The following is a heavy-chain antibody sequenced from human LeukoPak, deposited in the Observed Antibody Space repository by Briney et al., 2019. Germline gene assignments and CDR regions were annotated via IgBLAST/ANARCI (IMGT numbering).Heavy chain of an antibody. CDR1: EFTFSGYW. CDR3: ARAQWRRPDY. V-gene: IGHV3-7*02. CDR2: IKQDGSET. D-gene: IGHD5-12*01. J-gene: IGHJ4*02. Sequence: GGALRLSCAASEFTFSGYWMSWFRQAPGKGLEWVATIKQDGSETDYVDSVKGRFTISRDNAKNSLYLQMNSLRIEDTAVYYCARAQWRRPDYWGQGTLVTVSS.